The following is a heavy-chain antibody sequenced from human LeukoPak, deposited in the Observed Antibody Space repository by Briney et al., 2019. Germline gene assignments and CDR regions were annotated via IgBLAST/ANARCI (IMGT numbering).Heavy chain of an antibody. D-gene: IGHD3-22*01. CDR3: ARDLGYYDSSGYTPTDWFDP. J-gene: IGHJ5*02. V-gene: IGHV4-4*07. CDR1: GGSISSYY. Sequence: SETLSLTCTVSGGSISSYYWSWIRQPAGKGLEWIGRIYTSGSTNYNPSLKSRVTMSVDTSKSQFSLKLSSVTAADTAVYYCARDLGYYDSSGYTPTDWFDPWGQGTLVTVSS. CDR2: IYTSGST.